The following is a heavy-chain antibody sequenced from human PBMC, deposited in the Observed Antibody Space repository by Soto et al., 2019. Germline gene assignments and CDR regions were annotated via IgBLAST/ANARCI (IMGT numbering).Heavy chain of an antibody. CDR3: ARDRRHDYRSGYPDY. CDR1: GGSISSGDYY. Sequence: SETLSLTCTVSGGSISSGDYYWSWIRQPPGKGLEWIGYIYYSGSTYYNPTLKSRVYISVDTSKNQLSLNLTSVTAADTAVYYCARDRRHDYRSGYPDYWGQGTLVTVSS. D-gene: IGHD3-3*01. V-gene: IGHV4-30-4*01. CDR2: IYYSGST. J-gene: IGHJ4*02.